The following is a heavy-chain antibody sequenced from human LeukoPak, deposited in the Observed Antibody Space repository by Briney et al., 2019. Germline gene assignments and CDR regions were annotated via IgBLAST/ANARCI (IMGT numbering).Heavy chain of an antibody. CDR2: IYYSGST. Sequence: SETLSLTCTVSGGSISSSSYYWGWIRQPPGKGLEWIGSIYYSGSTYYNPSLKSRVTISMDTSRNKFSLNLNSVTAADTAVYYCARAGGYYGSGSFLDYWGQGLLVTVSS. CDR1: GGSISSSSYY. J-gene: IGHJ4*02. CDR3: ARAGGYYGSGSFLDY. V-gene: IGHV4-39*07. D-gene: IGHD3-10*01.